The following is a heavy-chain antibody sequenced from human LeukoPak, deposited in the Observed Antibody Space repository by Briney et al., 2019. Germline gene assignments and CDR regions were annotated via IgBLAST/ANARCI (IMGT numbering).Heavy chain of an antibody. CDR1: GFIFSNYG. J-gene: IGHJ4*02. V-gene: IGHV3-33*01. CDR3: AREWGRIAVAGGPGY. D-gene: IGHD6-19*01. Sequence: GGSLRPSCEASGFIFSNYGMHWVRQAPGKGLEWLALIWYEGQTKFYADSVKGRFTISRDNSGNTLFLHMTNLRVEDTAVYYCAREWGRIAVAGGPGYWGQGTLVTVSS. CDR2: IWYEGQTK.